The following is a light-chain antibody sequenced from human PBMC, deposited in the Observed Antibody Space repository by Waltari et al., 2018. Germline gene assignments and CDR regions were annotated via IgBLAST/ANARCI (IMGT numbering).Light chain of an antibody. CDR1: SSDVGGYNY. Sequence: QSALTQPASVSGSPGQSITISCTGTSSDVGGYNYVSWYQQHPGKAPKLMIYEVTNRPSGASYRFAGSKSGNTAALTISGLQAEDEADYYCTSFRSTSTLYVFGSGTKVTVL. J-gene: IGLJ1*01. CDR2: EVT. CDR3: TSFRSTSTLYV. V-gene: IGLV2-14*01.